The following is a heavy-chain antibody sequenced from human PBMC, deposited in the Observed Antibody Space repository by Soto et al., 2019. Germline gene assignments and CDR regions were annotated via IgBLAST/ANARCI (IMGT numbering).Heavy chain of an antibody. J-gene: IGHJ5*02. D-gene: IGHD3-9*01. CDR1: GGSISSYY. V-gene: IGHV4-59*01. CDR2: IYYSGST. Sequence: SETLSLTCTVSGGSISSYYWSWIRQPPWKGLEWIGYIYYSGSTNYNPSLKSRVTISVDTSKNQFSLKLSSVTAADTAVYYCARDRREDDYDILTGYYAVSIGFDPWGQGTLVTVSS. CDR3: ARDRREDDYDILTGYYAVSIGFDP.